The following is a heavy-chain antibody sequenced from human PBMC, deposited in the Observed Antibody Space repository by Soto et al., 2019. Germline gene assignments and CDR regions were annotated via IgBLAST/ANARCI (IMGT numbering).Heavy chain of an antibody. CDR1: GGTFSSYT. CDR2: IIPILGIA. J-gene: IGHJ5*02. Sequence: ASVKVSCKASGGTFSSYTISWVRQAPGQGLEWMGRIIPILGIANYAQKFQGRVTITADKSTSTAYMELSSLRSEDTAVYYCARDPFMDIVVVPAARRFDPWGQGTLVTVSS. CDR3: ARDPFMDIVVVPAARRFDP. D-gene: IGHD2-2*03. V-gene: IGHV1-69*04.